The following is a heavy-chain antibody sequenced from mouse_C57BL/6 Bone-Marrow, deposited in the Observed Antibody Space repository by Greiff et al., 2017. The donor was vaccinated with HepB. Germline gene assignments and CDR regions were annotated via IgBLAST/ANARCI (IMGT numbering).Heavy chain of an antibody. D-gene: IGHD2-4*01. CDR1: GYTFTSYW. J-gene: IGHJ3*01. V-gene: IGHV1-50*01. CDR2: IDPSDSYT. Sequence: QVQLQQPGAELVKPGASVKLSCKASGYTFTSYWMQWVKQRPGQGLEWIGEIDPSDSYTNYNQKFKGKATLTVDTSSSTAYMQLSSLTSEDSAVYYCARDYDYDLAWFAYWGQGTLVTVSA. CDR3: ARDYDYDLAWFAY.